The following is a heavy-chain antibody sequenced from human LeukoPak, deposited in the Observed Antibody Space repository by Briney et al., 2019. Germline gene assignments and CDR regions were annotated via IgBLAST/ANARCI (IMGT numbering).Heavy chain of an antibody. V-gene: IGHV4-59*01. Sequence: SETLSLTCSVSGDSISSYFWAWIRQPPGKGLEWIGYVCYNGTTNYNPSLRNRVAISIDTSKNQFSLKLNSATAADTAVYYCATSGGFNSPRHYWGPGTLVTVSS. CDR1: GDSISSYF. J-gene: IGHJ4*02. D-gene: IGHD3-16*01. CDR2: VCYNGTT. CDR3: ATSGGFNSPRHY.